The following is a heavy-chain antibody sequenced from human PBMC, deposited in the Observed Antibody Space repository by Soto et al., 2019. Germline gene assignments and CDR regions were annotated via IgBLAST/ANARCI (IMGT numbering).Heavy chain of an antibody. Sequence: PGGSLRLSCSASGFSFSSYAMSWVRQAPGKGLEWVSAISGSGGSTYYADSVKGRFTISRDNSKNTLYLQMNSLRAEDTAVYYCAKEGAIAVAQYFQHWGQGTLVTVSS. CDR1: GFSFSSYA. J-gene: IGHJ1*01. D-gene: IGHD6-19*01. V-gene: IGHV3-23*01. CDR3: AKEGAIAVAQYFQH. CDR2: ISGSGGST.